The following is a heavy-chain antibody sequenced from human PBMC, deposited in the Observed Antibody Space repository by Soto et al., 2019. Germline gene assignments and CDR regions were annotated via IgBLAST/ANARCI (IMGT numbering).Heavy chain of an antibody. CDR2: IFPSGTT. Sequence: SETPSLTCGVSGCYLSGATYSWNWIRQPPGKGLEWIGYIFPSGTTYYNPSLKSRVTISIDVSKNQFSLSLRSLTAADTAVYYCARSREFDYWSQGTLVNVSA. CDR3: ARSREFDY. V-gene: IGHV4-30-2*01. CDR1: GCYLSGATYS. J-gene: IGHJ4*02.